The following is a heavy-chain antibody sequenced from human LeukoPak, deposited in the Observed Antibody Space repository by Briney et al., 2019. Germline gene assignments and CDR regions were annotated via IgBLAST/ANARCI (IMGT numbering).Heavy chain of an antibody. CDR3: ARVSIVVPAEFDY. D-gene: IGHD2-2*01. CDR2: INPNSGGT. Sequence: VSVKVSCKASGYTFTGYYMHWVRQAPGQGLEWMGWINPNSGGTNYAQKFQGRVTMTRDTSISTAYMELSRLRSDDTAVYYCARVSIVVPAEFDYWGQGTLVTVSS. CDR1: GYTFTGYY. J-gene: IGHJ4*02. V-gene: IGHV1-2*02.